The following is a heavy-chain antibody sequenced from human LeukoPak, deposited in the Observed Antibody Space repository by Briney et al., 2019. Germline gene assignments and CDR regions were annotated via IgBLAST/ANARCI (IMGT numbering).Heavy chain of an antibody. Sequence: SETLSLTCTVSGGSISSSSYYWGLIRQPPGKGLEWIGSIYYSGSTYYNPSLKSRVTISVDTSKNQFSLKLSSVTAADTAVYYCARVRRVGIAVAGTHNWFDPWGQGTLVTVSS. CDR1: GGSISSSSYY. J-gene: IGHJ5*02. CDR2: IYYSGST. D-gene: IGHD6-19*01. V-gene: IGHV4-39*07. CDR3: ARVRRVGIAVAGTHNWFDP.